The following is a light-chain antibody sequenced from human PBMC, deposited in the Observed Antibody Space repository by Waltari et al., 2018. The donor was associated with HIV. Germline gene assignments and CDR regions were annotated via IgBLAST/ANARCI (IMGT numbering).Light chain of an antibody. J-gene: IGLJ2*01. V-gene: IGLV3-1*01. CDR2: QDT. CDR1: TVEDNY. Sequence: SYDLIQPPSVSMSPGPTASITCPGYTVEDNYVCWYQQKPGQSPVLLIYQDTKRPSGIPERFSGSNSGNTATLTISGTQAMDEADYYCQAWDSSAAVVFGGGTKLTVL. CDR3: QAWDSSAAVV.